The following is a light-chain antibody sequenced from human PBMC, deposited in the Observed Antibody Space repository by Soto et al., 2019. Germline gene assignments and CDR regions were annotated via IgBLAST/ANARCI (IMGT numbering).Light chain of an antibody. V-gene: IGKV3-15*01. J-gene: IGKJ1*01. CDR2: GTS. CDR1: QSVGTN. Sequence: EIVMTQSPATLSVSPGERATLSCRASQSVGTNLAWYQQKPGQAPRLLIFGTSTRATGIPARFSGSGSGTDFTLIIISVQSDDLAVYYCQQYTNMPPWTFGQWTKVDMK. CDR3: QQYTNMPPWT.